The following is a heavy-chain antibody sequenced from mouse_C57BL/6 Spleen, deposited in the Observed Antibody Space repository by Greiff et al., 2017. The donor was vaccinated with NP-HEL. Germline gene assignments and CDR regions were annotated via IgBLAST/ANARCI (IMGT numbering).Heavy chain of an antibody. CDR3: ARWDYYGTSMDY. V-gene: IGHV1-69*01. Sequence: VQLQQPGAELVMPGASVKLSCKASGYTFTSYWMHWVKQRPGQGLEWIGEIDPSDSYTNYNQKFKGKSTLTVDKSSSTAYMQLSSLTSEDSAVYYCARWDYYGTSMDYWGQGTSVTVSS. CDR2: IDPSDSYT. J-gene: IGHJ4*01. CDR1: GYTFTSYW. D-gene: IGHD1-1*01.